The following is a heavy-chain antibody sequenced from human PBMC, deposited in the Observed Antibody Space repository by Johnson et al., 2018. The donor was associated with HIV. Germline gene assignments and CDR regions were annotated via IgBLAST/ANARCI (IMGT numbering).Heavy chain of an antibody. J-gene: IGHJ3*02. CDR2: ISYDGSNK. CDR1: GFTFSSYA. Sequence: QVQLVESGGGVAQPGRSLRLSCTASGFTFSSYAMHWVRQAPGKGLEWVAVISYDGSNKYYADSAKGRFTISRDNSKNTLYLQMNSLKTEDTAVYYCTTGELWNGYYLHDAFDIWGQGTMVTVSS. D-gene: IGHD3-3*01. CDR3: TTGELWNGYYLHDAFDI. V-gene: IGHV3-30*04.